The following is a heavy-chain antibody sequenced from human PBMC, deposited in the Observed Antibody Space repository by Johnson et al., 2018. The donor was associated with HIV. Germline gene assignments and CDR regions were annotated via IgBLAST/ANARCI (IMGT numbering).Heavy chain of an antibody. CDR3: ARGVRDSSGYPFAFDI. V-gene: IGHV3-20*04. Sequence: VQLVESGGGLVQPGGSLRLSCAASGVIVSSNYMSWVRQAPGKGLEWVSGINLNGGSTGYADSVKGRFTISRDNAKNSLYVQMNSLRAEDTALYYCARGVRDSSGYPFAFDIWGQGTMVTVSS. CDR2: INLNGGST. J-gene: IGHJ3*02. CDR1: GVIVSSNY. D-gene: IGHD3-22*01.